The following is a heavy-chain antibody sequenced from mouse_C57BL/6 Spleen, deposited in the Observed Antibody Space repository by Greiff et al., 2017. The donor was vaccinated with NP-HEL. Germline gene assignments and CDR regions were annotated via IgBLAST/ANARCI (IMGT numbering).Heavy chain of an antibody. CDR1: GYTFTSYW. CDR2: IHPNSGST. D-gene: IGHD2-3*01. J-gene: IGHJ4*01. CDR3: ARGEFYDGYGPYAMDY. V-gene: IGHV1-64*01. Sequence: QVQLQQPGAELVKPGASVKLSCKASGYTFTSYWMHWVKQRPGQGLEWIGMIHPNSGSTNYNEKFKSKATLTVDKSSSTAYMQLSSLTSEDSAVYYCARGEFYDGYGPYAMDYWGQGTSVTVSS.